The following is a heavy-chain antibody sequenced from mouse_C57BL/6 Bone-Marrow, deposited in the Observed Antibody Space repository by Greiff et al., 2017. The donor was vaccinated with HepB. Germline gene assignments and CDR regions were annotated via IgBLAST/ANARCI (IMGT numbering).Heavy chain of an antibody. CDR3: ARGYGSSRDWYFDV. CDR1: GYTFTTYP. Sequence: LVESGAELVKPGASVKMSCKASGYTFTTYPIEWMKQNHGKSLEWIGNFHPYNDDTKYNEKFKGKATLTVEKSSSTVYLELSRLTSDDSAVYYCARGYGSSRDWYFDVWGTGTTVTVSS. V-gene: IGHV1-47*01. J-gene: IGHJ1*03. CDR2: FHPYNDDT. D-gene: IGHD1-1*01.